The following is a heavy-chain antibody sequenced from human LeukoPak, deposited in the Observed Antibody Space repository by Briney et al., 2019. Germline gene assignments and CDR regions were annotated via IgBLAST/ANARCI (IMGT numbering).Heavy chain of an antibody. D-gene: IGHD3-10*01. J-gene: IGHJ4*02. V-gene: IGHV3-48*03. CDR1: GFTFSRYE. CDR3: ARDYASDY. CDR2: ISRSGDTI. Sequence: GSLRLSCAASGFTFSRYEMNWVRQAPGKGLEWVSYISRSGDTIYFADSVKGRFTISRDNAKNSLYLQMSSLRAEDTAVYYCARDYASDYWGQGTLVTVSS.